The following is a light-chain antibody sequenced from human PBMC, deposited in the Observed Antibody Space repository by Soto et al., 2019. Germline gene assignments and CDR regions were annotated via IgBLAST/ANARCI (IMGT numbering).Light chain of an antibody. J-gene: IGKJ2*01. CDR2: GAS. Sequence: EIVLTQSPGTLSLSPGERATLSCRASQSVSSSYLAWYQQKPGQTPRLLIYGASSRATGIPDRFSGSGSGTDLTLTISRLEPEDFAMYYWQQYGNSPYTFGQGTKLEIK. CDR1: QSVSSSY. V-gene: IGKV3-20*01. CDR3: QQYGNSPYT.